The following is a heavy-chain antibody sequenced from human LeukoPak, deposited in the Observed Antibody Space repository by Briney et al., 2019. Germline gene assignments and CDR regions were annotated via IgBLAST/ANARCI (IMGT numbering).Heavy chain of an antibody. D-gene: IGHD6-19*01. CDR3: ARQRGIAVAGSQIDY. CDR1: GYSFTCYW. V-gene: IGHV5-51*01. J-gene: IGHJ4*02. CDR2: IYPGDSDT. Sequence: GESLKISCKGSGYSFTCYWIGWVRQMPGKGLEWMGIIYPGDSDTRYSPSFQGQVTISADKSISTAYLQWSSLKASDTAMYYCARQRGIAVAGSQIDYWGQGTLVTVSS.